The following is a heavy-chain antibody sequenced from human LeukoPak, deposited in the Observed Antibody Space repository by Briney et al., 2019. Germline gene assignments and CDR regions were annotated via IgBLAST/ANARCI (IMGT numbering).Heavy chain of an antibody. V-gene: IGHV4-59*01. CDR2: IYYSGST. D-gene: IGHD3-22*01. Sequence: SETLSLTCTVSGGSISSYCWSWIRQPPGKGLEWIGYIYYSGSTNYNPSLKSRVTISVDTSKNQFSLKLSSVTAADTAVYYCARGGYYSEYFQHWGQGTLVTVSS. CDR1: GGSISSYC. J-gene: IGHJ1*01. CDR3: ARGGYYSEYFQH.